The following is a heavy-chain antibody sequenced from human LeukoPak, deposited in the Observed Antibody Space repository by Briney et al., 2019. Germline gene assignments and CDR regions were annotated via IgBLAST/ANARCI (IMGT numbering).Heavy chain of an antibody. CDR2: IYHSGTT. V-gene: IGHV4-30-2*01. D-gene: IGHD3-10*01. J-gene: IGHJ4*02. CDR1: GGSISRAAYS. CDR3: ASGDYYGSGSFDY. Sequence: PSETLSLTCAVSGGSISRAAYSWSWIRQPPGKGLEWIGYIYHSGTTYYNPSLKTRVTISVDKSKNQFSLKLSSVTAADTAVYYCASGDYYGSGSFDYWGQGTLVTASS.